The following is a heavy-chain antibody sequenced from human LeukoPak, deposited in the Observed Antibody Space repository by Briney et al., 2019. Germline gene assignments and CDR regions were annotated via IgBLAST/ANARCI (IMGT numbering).Heavy chain of an antibody. CDR1: GGSFSNYY. CDR2: IYTSGST. J-gene: IGHJ6*02. D-gene: IGHD1-14*01. V-gene: IGHV4-4*07. CDR3: ARQPPQYYGMDV. Sequence: SETLSLTCTVSGGSFSNYYWRWLRQPAGKGLEGIARIYTSGSTNYNPSVKSRVTMSVDTSNNQCSLKLTSVTAADTAVYYCARQPPQYYGMDVWGQGTTVTVSS.